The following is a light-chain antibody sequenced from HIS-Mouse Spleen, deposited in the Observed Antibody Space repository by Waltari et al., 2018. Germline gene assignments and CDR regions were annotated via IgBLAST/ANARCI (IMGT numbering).Light chain of an antibody. CDR3: QQFNSYPRT. CDR1: QGICSA. V-gene: IGKV1-13*02. J-gene: IGKJ4*01. Sequence: IQLTQSLSSLSASVGVRVTITCRASQGICSALAWYQQKPGKAPKLLFYDASSLESGVPSRFSGSGSGTDFTLTISSLQPEDFATYYCQQFNSYPRTFGGGTKVEIK. CDR2: DAS.